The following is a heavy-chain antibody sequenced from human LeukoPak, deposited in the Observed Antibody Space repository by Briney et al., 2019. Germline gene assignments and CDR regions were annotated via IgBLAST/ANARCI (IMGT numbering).Heavy chain of an antibody. D-gene: IGHD3-22*01. J-gene: IGHJ3*02. V-gene: IGHV3-72*01. CDR1: GFSFSDYI. CDR2: IRRKRNGYTT. CDR3: SRDGTEGDNSAFDM. Sequence: GGSLRLSCAASGFSFSDYILDWVRQAPGKGLEWVGRIRRKRNGYTTEYAASVEGRFTISRDDLKKSLYLHMSSLKTEDTAVYHCSRDGTEGDNSAFDMWGQGTMVTVSS.